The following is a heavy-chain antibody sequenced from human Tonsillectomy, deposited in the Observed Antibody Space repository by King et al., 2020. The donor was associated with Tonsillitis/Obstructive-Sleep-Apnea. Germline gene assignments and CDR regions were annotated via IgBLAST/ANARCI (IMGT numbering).Heavy chain of an antibody. CDR3: ARSYLSSPLYNWFDH. CDR2: INHSGST. CDR1: GGSFSGYY. Sequence: VQLQQWGAGLLKPSETLSLTCAVYGGSFSGYYWSWIRQPPGKGLEWIGEINHSGSTNYNPSLKSRVTISVDTSKNQFSLKLSSVTAADTAVYYCARSYLSSPLYNWFDHWGQGTLVTVSS. D-gene: IGHD6-6*01. V-gene: IGHV4-34*01. J-gene: IGHJ5*02.